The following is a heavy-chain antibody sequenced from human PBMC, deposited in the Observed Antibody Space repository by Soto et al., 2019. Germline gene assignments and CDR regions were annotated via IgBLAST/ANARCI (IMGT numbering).Heavy chain of an antibody. D-gene: IGHD5-12*01. Sequence: EVQLVESGGGLVKPGGSLRLSCAASGFTFSSYSMNWVRQAPGKGLEWVSSISSSSSYIYYADSVKGRFTISRDNAKNSLYLQMNSLRAEDTAVYYCPRRSGYSGYDLDYWGQGTLVTVSS. J-gene: IGHJ4*02. CDR2: ISSSSSYI. V-gene: IGHV3-21*01. CDR1: GFTFSSYS. CDR3: PRRSGYSGYDLDY.